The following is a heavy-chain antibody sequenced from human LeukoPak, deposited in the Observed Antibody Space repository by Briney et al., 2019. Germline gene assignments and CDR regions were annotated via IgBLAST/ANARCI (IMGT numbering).Heavy chain of an antibody. CDR3: AKLYGVYGGNPGDAFDI. Sequence: PGGSLRLSCAASGFTFSSYGMHWVRQAPGKGLEWVAVISYDGSNKYYADSVKGRFTISRDNSKDTLYLQMNSLRAEDTAVYYCAKLYGVYGGNPGDAFDIWGQGTMVTVSS. V-gene: IGHV3-30*18. J-gene: IGHJ3*02. D-gene: IGHD4-23*01. CDR2: ISYDGSNK. CDR1: GFTFSSYG.